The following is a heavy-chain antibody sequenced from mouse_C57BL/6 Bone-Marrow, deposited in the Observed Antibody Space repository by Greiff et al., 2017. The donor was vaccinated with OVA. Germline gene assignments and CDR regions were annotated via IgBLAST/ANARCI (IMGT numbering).Heavy chain of an antibody. Sequence: VQLQQSGPELVKPGASVKIPCKASGYTFTDYNMDWVKQSHGKSLEWIGDINPNNGGTIYNQKFKGKATLTVDKSSSTAYMELRSLTSEDTAVYYCARTPFTTVEGYYFDDWGQGTTLTVSS. D-gene: IGHD1-1*01. CDR1: GYTFTDYN. CDR2: INPNNGGT. J-gene: IGHJ2*01. V-gene: IGHV1-18*01. CDR3: ARTPFTTVEGYYFDD.